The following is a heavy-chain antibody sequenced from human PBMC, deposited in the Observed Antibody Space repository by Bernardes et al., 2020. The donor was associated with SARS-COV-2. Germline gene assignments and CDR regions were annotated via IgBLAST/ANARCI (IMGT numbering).Heavy chain of an antibody. D-gene: IGHD3-3*01. Sequence: SETLSLTCTVSGGSISSGGYYWSWIRQHPGKGLEWIGYIYYSGSTYYNPSLKSRFTISVDTSKNQFSLKVSSVTAADTAVYYCARGIPQSITIFGVVIPGNWFDPWGQGTLVTVSS. CDR3: ARGIPQSITIFGVVIPGNWFDP. CDR2: IYYSGST. J-gene: IGHJ5*02. CDR1: GGSISSGGYY. V-gene: IGHV4-31*03.